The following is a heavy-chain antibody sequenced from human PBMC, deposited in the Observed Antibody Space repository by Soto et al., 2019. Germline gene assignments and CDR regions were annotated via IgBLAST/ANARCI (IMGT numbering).Heavy chain of an antibody. D-gene: IGHD4-17*01. CDR3: ARDQQLADYGDYFNYGMDV. J-gene: IGHJ6*01. Sequence: WGSLRISCASCVFTFSSYSMNWVRQAPGKGLDWVSSISSSSSYIYYADSVKGRFTISIDNAKNSLYLQMNSLRAEDTAVYYCARDQQLADYGDYFNYGMDVWGHGTPVTVSS. V-gene: IGHV3-21*01. CDR1: VFTFSSYS. CDR2: ISSSSSYI.